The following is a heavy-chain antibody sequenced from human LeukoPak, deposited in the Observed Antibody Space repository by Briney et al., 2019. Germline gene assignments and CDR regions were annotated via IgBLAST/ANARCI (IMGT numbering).Heavy chain of an antibody. Sequence: ASVKVSCKASGYTFTSYAMHWVRQAPGQRLEWMGWINAGNGNTKYSQKFQGRVTITRDTSASTAYMELSSLRSEDTAVYYCARADVWSGYYDYWGQGTLVTVSS. V-gene: IGHV1-3*01. D-gene: IGHD3-3*01. CDR2: INAGNGNT. J-gene: IGHJ4*02. CDR3: ARADVWSGYYDY. CDR1: GYTFTSYA.